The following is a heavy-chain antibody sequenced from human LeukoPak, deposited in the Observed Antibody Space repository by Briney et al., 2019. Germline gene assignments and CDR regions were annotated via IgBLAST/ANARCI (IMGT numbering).Heavy chain of an antibody. Sequence: GGSLRLSCAASGFPVSSNYMSWVRQAPGKGLEWVSVIYSGGSTYYADSVKGRFTISRDNSKNTLYLQMNSLRAEDTAVYYCAKDRATVTTVFATDGMDVWGQGTTVTVSS. D-gene: IGHD4-11*01. V-gene: IGHV3-53*01. CDR3: AKDRATVTTVFATDGMDV. CDR2: IYSGGST. J-gene: IGHJ6*02. CDR1: GFPVSSNY.